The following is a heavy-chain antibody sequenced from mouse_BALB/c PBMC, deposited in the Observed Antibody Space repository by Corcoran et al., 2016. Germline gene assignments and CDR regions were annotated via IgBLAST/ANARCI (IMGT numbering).Heavy chain of an antibody. D-gene: IGHD2-1*01. V-gene: IGHV1-7*01. CDR1: GYTFTRYW. CDR2: INPSTGYT. J-gene: IGHJ2*01. CDR3: ARSGKYYWDY. Sequence: QVQLQQSGAELAKPGASVNMSCKASGYTFTRYWMHWVKQRPGPGLEWIGYINPSTGYTEYNQKFKDKATLTADKSSSTAYMQLSSLTSEDSAVYYCARSGKYYWDYWGQGTTLTVSS.